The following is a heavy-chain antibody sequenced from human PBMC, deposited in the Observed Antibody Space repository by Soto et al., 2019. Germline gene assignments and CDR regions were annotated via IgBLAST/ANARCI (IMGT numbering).Heavy chain of an antibody. CDR2: IYYSGST. CDR1: GGSISSGGYY. V-gene: IGHV4-31*03. J-gene: IGHJ4*02. Sequence: SETLSLTCTVSGGSISSGGYYWGWIRQHPGKGLEWIGYIYYSGSTYYNPSLKSRVTISVDTSKNQFSLKLSSVTAADTAVYYCARDNGSSSSWYGYYFDYWGQGTLVTVSS. D-gene: IGHD6-13*01. CDR3: ARDNGSSSSWYGYYFDY.